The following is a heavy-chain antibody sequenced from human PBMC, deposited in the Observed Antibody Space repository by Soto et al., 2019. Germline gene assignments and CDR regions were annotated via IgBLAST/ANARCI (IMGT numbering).Heavy chain of an antibody. CDR2: LYSSGNT. D-gene: IGHD6-19*01. CDR1: GASISAYA. CDR3: ARGPYSSGCYVVDY. V-gene: IGHV4-4*07. Sequence: SETLSLTCTVSGASISAYAWSWIRQPAGKGLEWIGRLYSSGNTNYKPSFKSRLTMSADTSKNQFSLTLSSVTAADTAVYYWARGPYSSGCYVVDYWGQGTLVTVSS. J-gene: IGHJ4*02.